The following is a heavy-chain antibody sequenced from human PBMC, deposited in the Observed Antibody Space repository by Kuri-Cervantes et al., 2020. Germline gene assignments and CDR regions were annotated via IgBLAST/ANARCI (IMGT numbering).Heavy chain of an antibody. CDR3: AGSSWSHDAFDI. Sequence: GGSLRLSCAASGFTFSSYSMNWVRQAPGKGLEWASSISSSSSYIYYADSVKGRFTISRDNAKNSLYLQMNSLRAEDTAVYYCAGSSWSHDAFDIWGQGTMVTVSS. V-gene: IGHV3-21*01. CDR2: ISSSSSYI. CDR1: GFTFSSYS. D-gene: IGHD6-13*01. J-gene: IGHJ3*02.